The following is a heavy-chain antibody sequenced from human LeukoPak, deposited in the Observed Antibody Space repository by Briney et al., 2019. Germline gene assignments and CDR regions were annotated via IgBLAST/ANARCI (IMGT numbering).Heavy chain of an antibody. Sequence: ASVKVSCKAAGYTFTAYYIHWVRQAPGQGLEWMGWINPNSGGTNYVQKFQGRVTMTRDTSITTAYMELSRLKSDGTAVYYCARGVAAAPYCFDSWGQGTLVTVST. D-gene: IGHD6-13*01. V-gene: IGHV1-2*02. CDR1: GYTFTAYY. CDR3: ARGVAAAPYCFDS. J-gene: IGHJ4*02. CDR2: INPNSGGT.